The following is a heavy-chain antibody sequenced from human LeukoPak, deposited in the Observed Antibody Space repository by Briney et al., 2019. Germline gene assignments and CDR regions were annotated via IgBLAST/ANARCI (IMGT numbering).Heavy chain of an antibody. J-gene: IGHJ6*03. Sequence: SETLSLTCTVSGGSISSSYWSWIRQPPGKRLECIGYIYTSGSTNYNPSLKSRVTISVDTSKNQFSLNLSSVTAADTAVYYCASLNPNSYYMDVWGKGTTVTVSS. CDR2: IYTSGST. D-gene: IGHD1-14*01. CDR1: GGSISSSY. V-gene: IGHV4-4*09. CDR3: ASLNPNSYYMDV.